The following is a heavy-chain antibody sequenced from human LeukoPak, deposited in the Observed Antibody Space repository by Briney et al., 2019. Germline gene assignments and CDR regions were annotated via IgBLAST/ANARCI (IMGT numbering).Heavy chain of an antibody. CDR1: GFTFSSYA. Sequence: PGGSLRLSCAASGFTFSSYAMSWVRQAPGKGLEWVSSINGDGRYIYYADSMKGRFTISRDNAKNSLYPQMNSLRAEDTAMYYCVRVWGHSGYDYFPFDYWGQGTLVTVSS. CDR3: VRVWGHSGYDYFPFDY. CDR2: INGDGRYI. J-gene: IGHJ4*02. D-gene: IGHD5-12*01. V-gene: IGHV3-21*01.